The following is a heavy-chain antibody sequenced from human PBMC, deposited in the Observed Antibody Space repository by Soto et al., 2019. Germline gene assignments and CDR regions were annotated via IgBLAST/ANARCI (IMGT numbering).Heavy chain of an antibody. D-gene: IGHD3-16*02. CDR1: GVSISSYF. J-gene: IGHJ4*02. Sequence: SETLSLTCSVSGVSISSYFWSWIRQPPGRGLEWIGYTYHRGSTNYSPSLRSRVAISLDTSENQFSLKVSSVTAADTAVYYCARIGGYHGPLDYWGQGTPVTVSS. CDR2: TYHRGST. V-gene: IGHV4-59*01. CDR3: ARIGGYHGPLDY.